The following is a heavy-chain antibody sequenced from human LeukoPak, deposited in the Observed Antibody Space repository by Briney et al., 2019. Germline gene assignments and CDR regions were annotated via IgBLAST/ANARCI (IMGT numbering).Heavy chain of an antibody. D-gene: IGHD3-3*01. CDR3: ARRQDVRFLEWLTPFDY. V-gene: IGHV4-61*08. J-gene: IGHJ4*02. CDR2: IYDSGST. CDR1: GGSISSGDYY. Sequence: SETLPLTCAVSGGSISSGDYYWSWIRQPPGKGLEWIGYIYDSGSTNYNPSLKSRVTTSLDTSKNQFSLKLSSVTAADTAVYYCARRQDVRFLEWLTPFDYWGQGTLVTVSS.